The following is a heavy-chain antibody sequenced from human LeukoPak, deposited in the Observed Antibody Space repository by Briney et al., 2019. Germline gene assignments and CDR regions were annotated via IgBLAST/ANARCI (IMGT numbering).Heavy chain of an antibody. J-gene: IGHJ6*03. V-gene: IGHV4-39*07. Sequence: SETLSLTCAVSGGSISSSNYYWGWIRQPPGKGLEWIGSIYYSGSTYYNPSLKSRVTISVDTSKNQFSLKLSSVTAADTAVYYCARGRVGATTSFYYYYYMDVWGKGTTVTVSS. CDR2: IYYSGST. D-gene: IGHD1-26*01. CDR1: GGSISSSNYY. CDR3: ARGRVGATTSFYYYYYMDV.